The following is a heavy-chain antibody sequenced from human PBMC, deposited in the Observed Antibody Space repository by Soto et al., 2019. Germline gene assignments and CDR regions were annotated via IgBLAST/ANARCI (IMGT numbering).Heavy chain of an antibody. CDR3: TSDTFGARDS. CDR2: IDPYDTGI. D-gene: IGHD2-15*01. V-gene: IGHV3-74*01. Sequence: GGSLRLSCAASGFAFSSEWMHWVRQAPGKGLVWVSRIDPYDTGITYADSVRGRFTISRDNAKNTLYLQMNSLRAEDTAVYYCTSDTFGARDSWGQGTLVTVSS. J-gene: IGHJ4*02. CDR1: GFAFSSEW.